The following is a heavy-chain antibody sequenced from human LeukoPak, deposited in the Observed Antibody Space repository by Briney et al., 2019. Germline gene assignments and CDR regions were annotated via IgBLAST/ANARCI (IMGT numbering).Heavy chain of an antibody. D-gene: IGHD3-10*01. J-gene: IGHJ3*02. V-gene: IGHV4-34*01. Sequence: SETLSLTCTVYGGSFSGYYWSWIRQPPGKGLEWIGEINHSGSTNYNPSLKSRVTISVDTSKNQFSLKLSSVTAADTAVYYCARDKSRTYGSADAFDIWGQGTMVTVSS. CDR2: INHSGST. CDR1: GGSFSGYY. CDR3: ARDKSRTYGSADAFDI.